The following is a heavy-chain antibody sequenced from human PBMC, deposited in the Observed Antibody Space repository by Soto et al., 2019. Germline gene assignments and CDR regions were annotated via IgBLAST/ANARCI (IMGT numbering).Heavy chain of an antibody. Sequence: GGSLRLSCAASGFTFSSYGMHWVRQAPGKGLEWVAVISYDGSNKYYADSVKGRFTISRDNSKNTLYLQMNSLRAEDTAVYYCAKGYDFWSGYYSSGNPQPLDVWGQGTSVTVSS. CDR1: GFTFSSYG. J-gene: IGHJ6*02. D-gene: IGHD3-3*01. CDR3: AKGYDFWSGYYSSGNPQPLDV. CDR2: ISYDGSNK. V-gene: IGHV3-30*18.